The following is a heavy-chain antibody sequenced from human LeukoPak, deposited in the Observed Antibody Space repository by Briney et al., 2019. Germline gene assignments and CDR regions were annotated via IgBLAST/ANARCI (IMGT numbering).Heavy chain of an antibody. D-gene: IGHD1-26*01. V-gene: IGHV3-23*01. CDR3: ARDSIVYDAFDI. J-gene: IGHJ3*02. Sequence: SGGSLRLSCAASGFTFSSYGMSWVRQAPGKGLEWVSAISGSGGSTYYADSVKGRFTISRDNAKNTLYLQMNSLRAEDTAVYYCARDSIVYDAFDIWGQGTMVTVSS. CDR2: ISGSGGST. CDR1: GFTFSSYG.